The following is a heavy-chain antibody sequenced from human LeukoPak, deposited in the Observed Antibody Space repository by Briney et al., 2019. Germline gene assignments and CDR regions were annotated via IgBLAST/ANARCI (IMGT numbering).Heavy chain of an antibody. Sequence: GESLKISCKGSGYSFTSYWIGWVRQMPGKGLEWMGFICPGDSDTRYSPSFQGQVTVSADKSISTAYLHWSSLKASGTAMYYCARKAAGFDYWGQGTLVTVSS. J-gene: IGHJ4*02. CDR1: GYSFTSYW. D-gene: IGHD6-13*01. CDR2: ICPGDSDT. CDR3: ARKAAGFDY. V-gene: IGHV5-51*01.